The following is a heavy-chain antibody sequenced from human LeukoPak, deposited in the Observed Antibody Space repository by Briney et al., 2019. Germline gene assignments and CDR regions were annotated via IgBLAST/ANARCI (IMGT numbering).Heavy chain of an antibody. Sequence: GSLTLPCAPSGFTFSTYSKSWVRQPTGKGREWIGEINHSGSTNYHPSRKRRVAISVDTSKNQFSLKLSSVTAADTAVYYCARDGLSGYSYGWFDYWGQGTLVTVSS. CDR3: ARDGLSGYSYGWFDY. D-gene: IGHD5-18*01. CDR1: GFTFSTYS. CDR2: INHSGST. J-gene: IGHJ4*02. V-gene: IGHV4-34*01.